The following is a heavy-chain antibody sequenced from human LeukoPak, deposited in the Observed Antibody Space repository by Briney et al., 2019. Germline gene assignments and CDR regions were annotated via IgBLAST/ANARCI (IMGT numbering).Heavy chain of an antibody. D-gene: IGHD3-22*01. J-gene: IGHJ1*01. V-gene: IGHV4-34*01. Sequence: SETLSLTYAVYGGSFSGYYWSWIRQPPGKGLEWIGEINHSGSTNYNPSLKSRVTISVDTSKNQFSLKLSSVTAADTAVYYCALFPGHYHDSSGYSRIFQHWGQGTLVTVSS. CDR3: ALFPGHYHDSSGYSRIFQH. CDR1: GGSFSGYY. CDR2: INHSGST.